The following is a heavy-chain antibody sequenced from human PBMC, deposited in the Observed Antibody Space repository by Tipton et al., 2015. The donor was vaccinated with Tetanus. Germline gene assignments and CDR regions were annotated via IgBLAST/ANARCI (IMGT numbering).Heavy chain of an antibody. CDR3: ARGPVGGVTVTGYFDY. D-gene: IGHD6-19*01. V-gene: IGHV4-31*03. Sequence: TLSLTCTVSGGSISSGSDGSYWSWIRQHPGKGLEWIGYIYYSGSTSYNPSLKSRITISVDTSKNQFSLKLGSVTAADTAVYYCARGPVGGVTVTGYFDYWGQGTLVTVSS. J-gene: IGHJ4*02. CDR1: GGSISSGSDGSY. CDR2: IYYSGST.